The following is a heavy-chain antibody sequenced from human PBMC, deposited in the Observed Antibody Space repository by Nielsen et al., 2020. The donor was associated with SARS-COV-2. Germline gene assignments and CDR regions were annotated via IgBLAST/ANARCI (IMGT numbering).Heavy chain of an antibody. V-gene: IGHV4-31*02. CDR2: IHYSGST. Sequence: WLRQPPGKGLEWIGYIHYSGSTYYNPSLKSRVSISGDTSKNQFSLKLNSVTAADTAVYYCARDLGGAAPGCSGGSCYSAWFDPWGQGTLVTVSS. CDR3: ARDLGGAAPGCSGGSCYSAWFDP. D-gene: IGHD2-15*01. J-gene: IGHJ5*02.